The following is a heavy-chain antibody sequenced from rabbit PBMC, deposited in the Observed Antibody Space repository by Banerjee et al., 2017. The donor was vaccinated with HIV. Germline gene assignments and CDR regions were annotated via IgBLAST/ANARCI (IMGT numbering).Heavy chain of an antibody. Sequence: VESGGGQVKPGASLALTCTASGGPFDSSSYMCWVSQHPGKGLEWIACIDSGTSCFTYFATWAKGRFTISKTSSTTVTLQMTRLTAADTATYFCARDTSSSFSSYGMDLWGQGTLVTVS. D-gene: IGHD1-1*01. V-gene: IGHV1S40*01. J-gene: IGHJ3*01. CDR1: GGPFDSSSY. CDR2: IDSGTSCFT. CDR3: ARDTSSSFSSYGMDL.